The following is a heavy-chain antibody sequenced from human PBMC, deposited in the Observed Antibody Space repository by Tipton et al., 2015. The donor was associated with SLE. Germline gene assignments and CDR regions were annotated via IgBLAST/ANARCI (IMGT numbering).Heavy chain of an antibody. J-gene: IGHJ4*02. V-gene: IGHV4-34*01. CDR1: GGSFSGYY. CDR3: AREQSPVALFDH. CDR2: INHSGST. D-gene: IGHD6-19*01. Sequence: TLSLTCAVYGGSFSGYYWSWIRQPPGKGLEWIGEINHSGSTNYNPSLKSRLRISVDTSKNQFSLKLSSVTAADTAVYYCAREQSPVALFDHWGQGTLVTVSS.